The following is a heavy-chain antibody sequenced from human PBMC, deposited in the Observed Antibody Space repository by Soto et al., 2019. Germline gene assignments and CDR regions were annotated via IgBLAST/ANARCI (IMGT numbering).Heavy chain of an antibody. CDR2: ISGSGGST. J-gene: IGHJ5*02. CDR1: GFTFSSYA. CDR3: AKDPGKTRNWFDP. D-gene: IGHD2-2*01. V-gene: IGHV3-23*01. Sequence: LRLSCAASGFTFSSYAMSWIRQAPGKGLEWVSAISGSGGSTYYADSVKGRFTISRDNSRNTLYLQMNTLRAEDTAVYYCAKDPGKTRNWFDPWGQGTLVTVSS.